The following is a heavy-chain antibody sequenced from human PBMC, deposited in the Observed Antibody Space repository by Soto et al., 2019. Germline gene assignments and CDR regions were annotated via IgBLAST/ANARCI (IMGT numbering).Heavy chain of an antibody. CDR2: ISYDGSNK. CDR3: ARDWGIAAAGTIYYYYGMDV. CDR1: GFTFSSYA. J-gene: IGHJ6*02. D-gene: IGHD6-13*01. V-gene: IGHV3-30-3*01. Sequence: GGSLRLSCAASGFTFSSYAMHWVRQAPGKGLEWVAVISYDGSNKYYADSVKGRFTISRDNSKNTLYLQMNSLRAEDTAVYYCARDWGIAAAGTIYYYYGMDVWGQGTTVTV.